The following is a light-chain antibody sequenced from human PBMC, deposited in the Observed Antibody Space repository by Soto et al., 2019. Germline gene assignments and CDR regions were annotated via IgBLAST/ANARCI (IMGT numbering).Light chain of an antibody. V-gene: IGKV1-5*01. CDR2: DAS. CDR1: RSISDW. CDR3: LQYSSHSWT. J-gene: IGKJ1*01. Sequence: DIQMTQSPSTLSPSVGDRVTITCRASRSISDWLAWYQQKPGKAPKLLIFDASSLKSGVPSRFSGSGSGTEFTLTISGLRPDDVATYYCLQYSSHSWTFGQGTKVDI.